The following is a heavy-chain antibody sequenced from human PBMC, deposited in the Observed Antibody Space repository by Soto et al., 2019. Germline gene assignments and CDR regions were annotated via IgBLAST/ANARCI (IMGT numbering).Heavy chain of an antibody. Sequence: QVQLVQSGAEVKKPGASVKVSCKASGYTFTSYGISWVRQAPGQGLEWMGWISAYNGHTNYAQKLQGRVTVTTDTSTSTAYMELRSLRSDDTAVYYCARDPRPYCSGGSCYGYWYFDLWGRGTLVTVSS. CDR1: GYTFTSYG. CDR3: ARDPRPYCSGGSCYGYWYFDL. D-gene: IGHD2-15*01. V-gene: IGHV1-18*01. J-gene: IGHJ2*01. CDR2: ISAYNGHT.